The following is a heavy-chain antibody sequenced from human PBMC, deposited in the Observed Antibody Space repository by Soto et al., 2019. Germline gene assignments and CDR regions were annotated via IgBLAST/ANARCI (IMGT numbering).Heavy chain of an antibody. CDR1: GDSIRTDY. J-gene: IGHJ4*02. Sequence: SETLSLTCTVSGDSIRTDYWSWIRQSPGKGLEWIGFIYYGGSTNYNPSLKSRVTISVDTPKNQFSLKLSSVTAADTAVYYCAKNWNWGSLVHWGQGTLVT. D-gene: IGHD7-27*01. V-gene: IGHV4-59*08. CDR2: IYYGGST. CDR3: AKNWNWGSLVH.